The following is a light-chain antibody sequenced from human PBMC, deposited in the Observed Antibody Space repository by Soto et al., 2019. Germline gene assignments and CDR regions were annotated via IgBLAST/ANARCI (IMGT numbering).Light chain of an antibody. J-gene: IGKJ2*01. CDR3: QQYGRSPPMYT. CDR2: GAS. Sequence: DIVLTQSPGTLYLSPGERATLSCRASQSVNSSYLAWYQQKPGQAPRLLIYGASSRATGIPDRFSGSGSGTDFTLIISRLEPEDFAVYYCQQYGRSPPMYTFGQGTKLEIK. CDR1: QSVNSSY. V-gene: IGKV3-20*01.